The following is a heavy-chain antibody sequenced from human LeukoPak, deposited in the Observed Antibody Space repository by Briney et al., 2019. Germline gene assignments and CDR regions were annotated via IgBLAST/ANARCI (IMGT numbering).Heavy chain of an antibody. D-gene: IGHD6-13*01. V-gene: IGHV4-59*01. CDR1: GGSISSYY. J-gene: IGHJ4*02. CDR3: AREGYSSSAGGAFDY. CDR2: IYYSGST. Sequence: SETLSLTCTVSGGSISSYYWSWIRQPPGKGLEWIGYIYYSGSTNYNPSLKSRVTISVDTSKNQFSLRLSSVTAADTAVYYCAREGYSSSAGGAFDYWGQGTLVTVSS.